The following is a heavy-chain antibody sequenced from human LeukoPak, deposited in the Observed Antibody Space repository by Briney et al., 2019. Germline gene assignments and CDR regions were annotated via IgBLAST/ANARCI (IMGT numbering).Heavy chain of an antibody. J-gene: IGHJ4*02. V-gene: IGHV3-23*01. CDR1: GFTFSSNA. CDR3: AKDWFNGVVDD. CDR2: IGGSGDHI. Sequence: PGGSLRLSCAASGFTFSSNAMSWVRQAPGKGLEWVSVIGGSGDHIYYADSVKGRFTISRDNSKNTLYLQMSSLRAEDTAVYYCAKDWFNGVVDDWGQGTLVTVSS. D-gene: IGHD3-10*01.